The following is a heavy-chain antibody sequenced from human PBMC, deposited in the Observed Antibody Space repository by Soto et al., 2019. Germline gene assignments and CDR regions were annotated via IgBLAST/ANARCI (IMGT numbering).Heavy chain of an antibody. CDR1: GFTFSSYA. CDR3: ARRGSGSDSDY. D-gene: IGHD1-26*01. CDR2: ISGSGGST. J-gene: IGHJ4*02. Sequence: EVQLLESGGGLVQPGGSLRLSCAASGFTFSSYAMRWVRQAPGKGLEWVSAISGSGGSTYYADSVKGRFTISRDNSENTLYLQMNSLRAEETAVYYCARRGSGSDSDYWGQGTLVTVSS. V-gene: IGHV3-23*01.